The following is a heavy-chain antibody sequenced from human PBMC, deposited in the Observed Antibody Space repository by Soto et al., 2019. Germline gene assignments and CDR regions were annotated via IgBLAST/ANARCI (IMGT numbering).Heavy chain of an antibody. D-gene: IGHD1-26*01. CDR1: GFTFSGSA. V-gene: IGHV3-73*01. CDR3: ARLWSEREPNFDH. J-gene: IGHJ4*02. CDR2: IRSKANSYAT. Sequence: TGGSLRLSCAASGFTFSGSAMHWVRQASGKGLEWVGRIRSKANSYATVYAVSVQGRFTISRDDSKNTAYLQMNSLKTEDTAVYYCARLWSEREPNFDHWGQGTLVTVSS.